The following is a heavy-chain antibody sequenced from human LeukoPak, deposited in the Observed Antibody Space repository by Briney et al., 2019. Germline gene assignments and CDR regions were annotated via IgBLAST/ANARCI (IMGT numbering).Heavy chain of an antibody. CDR1: GYTFTGYY. J-gene: IGHJ4*02. V-gene: IGHV1-2*06. CDR2: INPNSGDT. D-gene: IGHD2-2*01. CDR3: AFVCSSTTCSLDY. Sequence: ASVKGSCKASGYTFTGYYMHWVRQAPGQGLEWLGRINPNSGDTNYAQKFQGRVTMTRDTSISTAYMELSRLRSDDTAVYYCAFVCSSTTCSLDYWGQGTLVTVSS.